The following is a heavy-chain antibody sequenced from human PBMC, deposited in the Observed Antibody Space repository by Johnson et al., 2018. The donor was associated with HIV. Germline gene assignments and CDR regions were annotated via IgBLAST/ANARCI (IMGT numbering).Heavy chain of an antibody. V-gene: IGHV3-7*03. Sequence: EMQLVESGGGLVQPGGSLRLPCVASGFTLSNYGMHWVRQAPGKGLEWVANIKQDGSEKYYVESVKGRFTISRDNAKNSLDLQMNSLKTEETAVYYCTRLGTEWELSSGSDTFDSWGQGTMVTVSS. CDR2: IKQDGSEK. CDR3: TRLGTEWELSSGSDTFDS. D-gene: IGHD3-16*02. CDR1: GFTLSNYG. J-gene: IGHJ3*02.